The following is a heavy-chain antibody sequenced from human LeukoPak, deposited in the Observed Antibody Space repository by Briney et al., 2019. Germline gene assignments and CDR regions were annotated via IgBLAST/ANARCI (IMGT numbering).Heavy chain of an antibody. V-gene: IGHV3-23*01. J-gene: IGHJ4*02. CDR1: GFTFSSSA. CDR2: ISNTGGST. Sequence: GGSPRLSCAASGFTFSSSAMSWVRQAPGKGLEWVSDISNTGGSTSYADSVKGRFTISRDISKNTLYLQMNSLRAEDTAVYYCAKAAGSTRYFDCWGQGTLVTVSS. D-gene: IGHD1-26*01. CDR3: AKAAGSTRYFDC.